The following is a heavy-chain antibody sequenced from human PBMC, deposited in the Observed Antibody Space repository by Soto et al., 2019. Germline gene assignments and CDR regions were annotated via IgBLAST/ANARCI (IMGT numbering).Heavy chain of an antibody. J-gene: IGHJ6*02. CDR1: GLTFSDFY. CDR2: ISYNGGTI. CDR3: ARGHNGLEV. Sequence: QVQLVESGGDLVKPGGSLRLSCAASGLTFSDFYMSWVRQAPGKGLEWVSYISYNGGTIYYEDSVRGRFTISRDNAKNSLYLQMSSLRAEDTAIYYCARGHNGLEVWGQGTTVTVSS. V-gene: IGHV3-11*01.